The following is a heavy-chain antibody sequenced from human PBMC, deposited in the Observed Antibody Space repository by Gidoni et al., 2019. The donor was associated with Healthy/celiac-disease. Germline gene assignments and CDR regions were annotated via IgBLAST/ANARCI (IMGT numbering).Heavy chain of an antibody. Sequence: QVQLQQSGPGLVKPSQTLSLTCAISGDSVSSNSAAWNWIRQSPSRGLEWLGRTYYRSKWYNDYAVSVKSRITINPDTSKNQFSLQLNSVTPEDTAVYYCAREGGYSGYDYFLYWYFDLWGRGTLVTVSS. CDR2: TYYRSKWYN. CDR3: AREGGYSGYDYFLYWYFDL. V-gene: IGHV6-1*01. J-gene: IGHJ2*01. D-gene: IGHD5-12*01. CDR1: GDSVSSNSAA.